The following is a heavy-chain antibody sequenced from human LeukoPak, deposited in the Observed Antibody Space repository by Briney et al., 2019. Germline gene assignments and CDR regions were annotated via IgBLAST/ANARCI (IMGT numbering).Heavy chain of an antibody. CDR3: ARDLGQLVLYYFDY. V-gene: IGHV1-18*01. CDR1: GYTFTSYG. J-gene: IGHJ4*02. CDR2: ISAYNGNT. Sequence: ASVKVSCKASGYTFTSYGISWVRQAPGQGLEWMGWISAYNGNTNYAQKLQGRVTMTTDTSTSTAYMELRSLRSDDTAVYYCARDLGQLVLYYFDYWGQGTLVTVSS. D-gene: IGHD6-6*01.